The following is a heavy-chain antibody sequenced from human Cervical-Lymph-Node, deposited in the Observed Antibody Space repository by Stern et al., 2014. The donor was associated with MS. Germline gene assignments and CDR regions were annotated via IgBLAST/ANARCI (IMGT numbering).Heavy chain of an antibody. CDR3: AKDLGEVFYYGMDV. Sequence: EVQLVESGGGLVQPGGSLRLSCAASGIIFGGYVMPWVRQAPGKGLGWGAGISWNSGDIAYTDSVKGRFTISRDNAKNSLYLHMNSLRAEDTALYYCAKDLGEVFYYGMDVWGQGTTVTVSS. V-gene: IGHV3-9*01. D-gene: IGHD2-21*01. CDR1: GIIFGGYV. CDR2: ISWNSGDI. J-gene: IGHJ6*02.